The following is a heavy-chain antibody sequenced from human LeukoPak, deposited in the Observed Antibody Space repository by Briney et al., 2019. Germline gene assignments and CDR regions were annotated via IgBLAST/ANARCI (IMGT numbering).Heavy chain of an antibody. CDR3: APHGYSELRYFAWSTNE. J-gene: IGHJ4*02. Sequence: GGSLRLSCVVSGFTFSSHWMSWVRQAPGKGLEWVANIKEDGSEKYYVDSVKGRFTISRDNAKKSLYLQMDSLRAEDTAVYYCAPHGYSELRYFAWSTNEWAQGTLVTVPS. CDR2: IKEDGSEK. D-gene: IGHD3-9*01. V-gene: IGHV3-7*01. CDR1: GFTFSSHW.